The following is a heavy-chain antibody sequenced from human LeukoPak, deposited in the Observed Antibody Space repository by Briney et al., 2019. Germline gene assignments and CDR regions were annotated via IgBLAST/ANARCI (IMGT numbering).Heavy chain of an antibody. V-gene: IGHV3-9*01. CDR3: VRSLRSADF. CDR2: ISWNSGTT. Sequence: GRSLRLSCTASGFTFKDYAMYWVRQAPGKGLEWVSGISWNSGTTDYADSVKGRFTISRDNAQNTLFLQMDSLRPEDTAVYYCVRSLRSADFWGQGTLVTVSS. CDR1: GFTFKDYA. J-gene: IGHJ4*02.